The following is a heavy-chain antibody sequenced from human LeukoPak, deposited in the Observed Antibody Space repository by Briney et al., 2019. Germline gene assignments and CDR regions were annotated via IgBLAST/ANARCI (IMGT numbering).Heavy chain of an antibody. CDR3: AKSPKTGFLFDY. D-gene: IGHD1-1*01. Sequence: PGGSLRLSCAASGFTVSSNYMSWARQAPGKGLEWVSVIYGGVNTVYADSVQGRFTISRDNSKNTLYLQMSSLRAEDTAVYYCAKSPKTGFLFDYWGKGTLVTVSS. J-gene: IGHJ4*02. V-gene: IGHV3-66*01. CDR2: IYGGVNT. CDR1: GFTVSSNY.